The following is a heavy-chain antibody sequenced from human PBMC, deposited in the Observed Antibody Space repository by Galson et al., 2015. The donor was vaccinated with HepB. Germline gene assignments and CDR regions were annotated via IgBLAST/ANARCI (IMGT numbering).Heavy chain of an antibody. V-gene: IGHV4-39*01. CDR1: GGSISISSYY. D-gene: IGHD5-12*01. J-gene: IGHJ4*02. CDR3: AKLHVDIVATISPNFDY. Sequence: ETLSLTCTVSGGSISISSYYWGWIRQPPGQGLVWIGNIYYTGSTYYNPSLKSRVTISVDTSKNQFSLKLSSVTAADTAVYYCAKLHVDIVATISPNFDYWGQGTLVTVSS. CDR2: IYYTGST.